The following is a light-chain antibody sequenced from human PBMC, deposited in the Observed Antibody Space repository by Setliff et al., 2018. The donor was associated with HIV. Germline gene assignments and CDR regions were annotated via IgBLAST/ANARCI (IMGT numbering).Light chain of an antibody. CDR2: GNN. CDR1: SSNIGAGFV. V-gene: IGLV1-40*03. Sequence: QSALTQPPSVSGAPGQRVTISCTGSSSNIGAGFVVHWYQHLPGTAPKLLMYGNNNRPSGVPDRFSDSKSGASASLAITGLQAEDEADYCCQSYDSSLSGFVFGTGTKVTVL. J-gene: IGLJ1*01. CDR3: QSYDSSLSGFV.